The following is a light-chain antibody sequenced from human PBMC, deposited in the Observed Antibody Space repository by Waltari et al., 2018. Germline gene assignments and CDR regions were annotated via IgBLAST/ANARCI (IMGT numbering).Light chain of an antibody. Sequence: DIQMTQSPSTLSASVGDRVTITCRASQSISTWMAWYQQKPGKAPKLLIYKASGLEGGVPSRFSGSGSGTDFTLTISSLQPEDFATYYCQQYGSLWTFGQGTKVELK. CDR1: QSISTW. V-gene: IGKV1-5*03. J-gene: IGKJ1*01. CDR3: QQYGSLWT. CDR2: KAS.